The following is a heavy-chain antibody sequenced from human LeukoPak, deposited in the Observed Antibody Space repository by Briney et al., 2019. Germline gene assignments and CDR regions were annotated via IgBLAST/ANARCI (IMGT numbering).Heavy chain of an antibody. CDR2: INHSGST. J-gene: IGHJ4*02. CDR1: GGSFSGYY. V-gene: IGHV4-34*01. D-gene: IGHD3-22*01. Sequence: SSETLSLTCAVYGGSFSGYYWSWIRQPPGKGLEWIGEINHSGSTNYNPSLKSRVSISVDTSKSQFSLKLSSVTAADTAVYYCARNPYYYDSSGYSPFDYWGQGTLVTVSS. CDR3: ARNPYYYDSSGYSPFDY.